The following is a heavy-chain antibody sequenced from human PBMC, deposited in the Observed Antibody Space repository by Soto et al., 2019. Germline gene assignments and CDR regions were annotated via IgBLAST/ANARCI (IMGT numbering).Heavy chain of an antibody. D-gene: IGHD6-6*01. J-gene: IGHJ5*02. CDR1: GYTFTSYG. V-gene: IGHV1-18*01. CDR3: ARDPRAPAARPEGGNWFDP. Sequence: ASVKVSCKASGYTFTSYGISWVRQAPGQGLEWMGWISAYNGNTNYAQKLQGRVTMTTDTSTSTAYMELRSLRSDDTAVYYCARDPRAPAARPEGGNWFDPWGQGTLVTVSS. CDR2: ISAYNGNT.